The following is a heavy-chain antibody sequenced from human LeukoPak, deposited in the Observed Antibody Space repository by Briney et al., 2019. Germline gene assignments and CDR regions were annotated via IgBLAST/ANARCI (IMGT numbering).Heavy chain of an antibody. CDR3: VRDGVGAPPFDY. CDR1: GFTFSDYW. Sequence: GGSLRLSCAASGFTFSDYWIHWVRQAPGKGLVWVSRINTDGSITNYADSVKGRFSISRGNAKNTLLLQMNSLRAEDTAVYYCVRDGVGAPPFDYWGQGVLVTVSS. CDR2: INTDGSIT. D-gene: IGHD1-26*01. V-gene: IGHV3-74*01. J-gene: IGHJ4*02.